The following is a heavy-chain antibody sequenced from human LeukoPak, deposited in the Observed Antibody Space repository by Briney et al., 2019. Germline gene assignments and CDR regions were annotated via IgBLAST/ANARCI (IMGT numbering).Heavy chain of an antibody. D-gene: IGHD3-16*01. CDR1: GGSFSGYY. CDR2: IYYSGST. CDR3: ARGGGYYFDY. V-gene: IGHV4-34*01. J-gene: IGHJ4*02. Sequence: SETLSLTCAVYGGSFSGYYWSWIRQPPGKGLEWIGSIYYSGSTYYNPSLKSRVTISVDTSKNQFSLKLSSVTAADTAVYYCARGGGYYFDYWGQGTLVTVSS.